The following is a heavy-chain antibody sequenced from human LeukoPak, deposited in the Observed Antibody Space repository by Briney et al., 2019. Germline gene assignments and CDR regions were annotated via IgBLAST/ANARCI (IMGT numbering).Heavy chain of an antibody. CDR3: AKRELSLGIDY. D-gene: IGHD1-26*01. CDR1: GFTFSSYA. V-gene: IGHV3-23*01. J-gene: IGHJ4*02. Sequence: AGGSLRLSCAASGFTFSSYAMSWVRQAPGKGLEWISAISGSGGNTYYAGSVKGRFTISRDNSKNTLYLQMNSLRAEDTAIYYCAKRELSLGIDYWGQGTLVTVSS. CDR2: ISGSGGNT.